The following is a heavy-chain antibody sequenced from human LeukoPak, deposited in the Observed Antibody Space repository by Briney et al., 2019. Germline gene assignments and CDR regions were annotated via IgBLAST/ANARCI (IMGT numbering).Heavy chain of an antibody. Sequence: SETLSLTCAVYGGSFSGYYWSWIRQPPGKGLEWIGEINHSGSTNYNPSLKSRVTISVDTSKNQFSLKLSSVTAADTAVYYCARRRITMVRGSSFDYWGQGTLVTVSS. V-gene: IGHV4-34*01. CDR2: INHSGST. CDR3: ARRRITMVRGSSFDY. D-gene: IGHD3-10*01. CDR1: GGSFSGYY. J-gene: IGHJ4*02.